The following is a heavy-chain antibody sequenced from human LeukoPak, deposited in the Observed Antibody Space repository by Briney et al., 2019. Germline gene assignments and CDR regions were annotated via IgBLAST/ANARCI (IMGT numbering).Heavy chain of an antibody. CDR3: AKTTGYYSSSPLDY. Sequence: TGGSLRLSCAASGFTFSSYAMNWVRQAPGKGLEWVSSLSGSGVYTYYADSVKGRFTISRDNSKNTLYLQMNSLRAEDTAVYYCAKTTGYYSSSPLDYWGQGTLVTVSS. CDR2: LSGSGVYT. V-gene: IGHV3-23*01. D-gene: IGHD3-9*01. CDR1: GFTFSSYA. J-gene: IGHJ4*02.